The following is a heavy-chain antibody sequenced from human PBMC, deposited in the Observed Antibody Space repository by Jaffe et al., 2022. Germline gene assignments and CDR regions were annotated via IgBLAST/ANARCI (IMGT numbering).Heavy chain of an antibody. D-gene: IGHD6-19*01. Sequence: QVQLQESGPGLVKPSETLSLTCTVSGGSISSYYWSWIRQPPGKGLEWIGYIYYSGSTNYNPSLKSRVTISVDTSKNQFSLKLSSVTAADTAVYYCASGWYAYFDYWGQGTLVTVSS. CDR1: GGSISSYY. J-gene: IGHJ4*02. V-gene: IGHV4-59*01. CDR2: IYYSGST. CDR3: ASGWYAYFDY.